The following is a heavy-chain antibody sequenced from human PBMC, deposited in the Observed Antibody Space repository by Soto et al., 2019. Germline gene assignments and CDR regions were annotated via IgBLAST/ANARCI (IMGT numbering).Heavy chain of an antibody. J-gene: IGHJ4*02. D-gene: IGHD1-1*01. CDR1: GFTFSSYG. CDR3: AKDLGTERIDY. Sequence: PGGSLRLCCAASGFTFSSYGMHWVRQAPGKGLEWVAVISYDGSNKYYADSVKGRFTISRDNSKNTLYLQMNSLRAEDTAVYYCAKDLGTERIDYWGQGTLVTVSS. V-gene: IGHV3-30*18. CDR2: ISYDGSNK.